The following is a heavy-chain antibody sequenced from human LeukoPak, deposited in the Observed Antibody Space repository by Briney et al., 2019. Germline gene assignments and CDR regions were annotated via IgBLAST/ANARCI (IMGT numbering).Heavy chain of an antibody. CDR1: GFTYDDYT. CDR3: ARALNYYDSSGYWP. CDR2: ISWDGGST. Sequence: QPGGSLRLSCAASGFTYDDYTMHWVRQAPGKGLEWVSLISWDGGSTYYADSVKGRFTISRDNSKNTLYLQMNSLRAEDTAVYYCARALNYYDSSGYWPWGQGTLVTVSS. J-gene: IGHJ5*02. V-gene: IGHV3-43*01. D-gene: IGHD3-22*01.